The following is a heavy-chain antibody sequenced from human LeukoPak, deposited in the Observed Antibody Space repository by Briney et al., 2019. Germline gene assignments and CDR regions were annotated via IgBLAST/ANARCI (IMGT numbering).Heavy chain of an antibody. J-gene: IGHJ6*02. Sequence: PGGSLRLSCAASGFTFSSYAMHWVRQGPGKGLEWVTFIWYDGTDKNYADSVKGRFTIPRDNSKNTLYLQMNSLRAEDTAVYYCARSGSTYYYGMDVWGQGTTVTVSS. D-gene: IGHD3-10*01. CDR1: GFTFSSYA. V-gene: IGHV3-33*08. CDR3: ARSGSTYYYGMDV. CDR2: IWYDGTDK.